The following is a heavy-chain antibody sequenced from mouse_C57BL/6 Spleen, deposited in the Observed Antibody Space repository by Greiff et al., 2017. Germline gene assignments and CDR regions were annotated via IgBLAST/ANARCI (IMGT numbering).Heavy chain of an antibody. CDR3: ARRGDYYGSSYWFAY. CDR1: GYAFTNYL. Sequence: QVQLQQSGAELVRPGTSVKVSCKASGYAFTNYLIEWVKQRPGQGLEWIGVINPGSGGTNYNEKFKGKATLTADKSSSTAYMQLSSLTSEDSAVYVCARRGDYYGSSYWFAYWGQGTLVTVSA. J-gene: IGHJ3*01. D-gene: IGHD1-1*01. CDR2: INPGSGGT. V-gene: IGHV1-54*01.